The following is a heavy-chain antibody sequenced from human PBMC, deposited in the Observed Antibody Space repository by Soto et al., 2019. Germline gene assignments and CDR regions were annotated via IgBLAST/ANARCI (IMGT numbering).Heavy chain of an antibody. CDR3: EASSPAFDF. Sequence: QVQLVQSGPEVKKPGASVKVSCKTSGYTFTTFGISWVRQAPGQGVEWMGWISTDKGNTNYAQKCQGRVTMTTDTSTRTAYLDLRSLSSAATAVYCCEASSPAFDFWGQGTLVTVSS. V-gene: IGHV1-18*01. CDR2: ISTDKGNT. J-gene: IGHJ4*02. CDR1: GYTFTTFG.